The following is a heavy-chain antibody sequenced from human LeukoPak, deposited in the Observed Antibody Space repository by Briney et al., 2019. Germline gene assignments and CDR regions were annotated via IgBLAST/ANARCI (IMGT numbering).Heavy chain of an antibody. J-gene: IGHJ4*02. V-gene: IGHV1-46*01. CDR3: ARGTYDSSGYIDY. CDR1: GGTFSSYA. D-gene: IGHD3-22*01. Sequence: ASVKVSCKASGGTFSSYAISWVRQAPGQGLEWMGIINPSGGSTSYAQKFQGRVTMTRDTSTSTVYMELSSLRSEDTAVYYCARGTYDSSGYIDYWGQGTLVTVSS. CDR2: INPSGGST.